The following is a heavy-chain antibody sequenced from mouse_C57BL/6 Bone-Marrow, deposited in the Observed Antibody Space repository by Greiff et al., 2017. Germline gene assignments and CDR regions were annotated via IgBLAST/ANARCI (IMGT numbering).Heavy chain of an antibody. CDR1: GFTFSSYA. CDR3: ARQLRSMDY. J-gene: IGHJ4*01. CDR2: ISDGGSYT. V-gene: IGHV5-4*01. Sequence: EVHLVESGGGLVKPGGSLKLSCAASGFTFSSYAMSWVRQTPEKRLEWVATISDGGSYTYYPDNVKGRFTISRDNAKNNLYLQMSQLKSEDTAMYHCARQLRSMDYWGQGTSVTVSS. D-gene: IGHD1-1*01.